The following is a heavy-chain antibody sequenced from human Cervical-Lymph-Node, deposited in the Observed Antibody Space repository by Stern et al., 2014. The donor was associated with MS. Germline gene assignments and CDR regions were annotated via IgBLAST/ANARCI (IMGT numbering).Heavy chain of an antibody. J-gene: IGHJ6*02. CDR2: IRFDSSSV. Sequence: QVKLAQSGGGLVQPGRPLRLSCAASGITLRTSGMHWVRRAQGKGLEREAFIRFDSSSVYHADSVKGRFTISRDNSKNAVSLQMNSLRAEDTAVYDCAREGSRIKLLGGLDVWGQGTTVTVSS. D-gene: IGHD2-15*01. CDR3: AREGSRIKLLGGLDV. CDR1: GITLRTSG. V-gene: IGHV3-33*01.